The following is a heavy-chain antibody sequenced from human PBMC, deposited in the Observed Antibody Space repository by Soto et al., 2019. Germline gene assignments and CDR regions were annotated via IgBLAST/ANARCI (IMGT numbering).Heavy chain of an antibody. CDR3: ARVGIAARRGNYYYYYGMDV. D-gene: IGHD6-6*01. J-gene: IGHJ6*02. CDR2: ITAHNGNT. V-gene: IGHV1-18*01. CDR1: GCNFTSYG. Sequence: GASVKVSCKASGCNFTSYGMSWVRQAPGQGLERMGWITAHNGNTNYPQKIPGRVTMTTDTSTGTAYMELRSLRSDDTAVYYCARVGIAARRGNYYYYYGMDVWGQGTTVTVSS.